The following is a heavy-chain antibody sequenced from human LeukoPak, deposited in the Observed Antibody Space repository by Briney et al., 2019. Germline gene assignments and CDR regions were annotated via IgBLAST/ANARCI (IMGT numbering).Heavy chain of an antibody. J-gene: IGHJ5*02. CDR3: THLGWFDP. CDR2: INQDGTEI. V-gene: IGHV3-7*01. CDR1: GFTFSSYS. Sequence: GGSLRLSCAASGFTFSSYSMNWVRQAPGKGLEWVANINQDGTEIYYTDSVKGRFIISRDNAKNTLYLQMNSLRAEDTAVYYCTHLGWFDPWGQGTLVTVSS.